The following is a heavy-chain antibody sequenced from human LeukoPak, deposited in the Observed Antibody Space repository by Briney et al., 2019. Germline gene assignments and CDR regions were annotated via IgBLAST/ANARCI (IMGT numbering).Heavy chain of an antibody. CDR2: IYSGGST. CDR1: GFTVSSYY. CDR3: ARSYSNHLFGMDV. J-gene: IGHJ6*02. D-gene: IGHD4-11*01. Sequence: GGCLRLSCAASGFTVSSYYMTWVRQAPGKGLEWVSVIYSGGSTYYADSVKGRVAISRDNSQNTVFLQMNSVRVEDTAVYYCARSYSNHLFGMDVWGQGTAVSVSS. V-gene: IGHV3-66*01.